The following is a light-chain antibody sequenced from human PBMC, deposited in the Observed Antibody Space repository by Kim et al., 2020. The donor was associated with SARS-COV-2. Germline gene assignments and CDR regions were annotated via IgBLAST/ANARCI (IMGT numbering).Light chain of an antibody. Sequence: SPGERVTLSCRANENIRDTQLAWHQQKPGQAPRLVIFGASSRAPGIPDRFSGSGSGTDFTLTISRLEPEDFAVYYCQQYGTSSPTFGQGTKVDIK. CDR1: ENIRDTQ. V-gene: IGKV3-20*01. CDR3: QQYGTSSPT. J-gene: IGKJ1*01. CDR2: GAS.